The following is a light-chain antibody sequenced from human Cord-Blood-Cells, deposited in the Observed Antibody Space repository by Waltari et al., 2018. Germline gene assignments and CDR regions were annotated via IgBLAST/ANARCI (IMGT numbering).Light chain of an antibody. J-gene: IGKJ5*01. CDR3: QQFNSYPIT. CDR2: DAS. V-gene: IGKV1-13*02. Sequence: AIQLPPSPSSLSASVGDSVTITCRASQGISSALAWYQQKPGKAPKLLIYDASSLESGVPSRFSGSGSGTDFTLTISSLQPEDFATYYCQQFNSYPITFGQGTRLEIK. CDR1: QGISSA.